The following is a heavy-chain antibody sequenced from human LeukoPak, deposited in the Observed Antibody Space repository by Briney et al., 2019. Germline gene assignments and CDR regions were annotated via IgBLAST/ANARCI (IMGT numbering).Heavy chain of an antibody. D-gene: IGHD1-26*01. CDR2: LRSDGGSS. V-gene: IGHV3-74*01. Sequence: GGSLRLSCAASGFTFSTYFWMHWVRQAPGKGLVWVSRLRSDGGSSAYADFVRGRFTISRDNAKNTLYLQMNSLRAEDTAVYYCARDRGYSGDYWGQGTLVTVSS. CDR3: ARDRGYSGDY. J-gene: IGHJ4*02. CDR1: GFTFSTYFW.